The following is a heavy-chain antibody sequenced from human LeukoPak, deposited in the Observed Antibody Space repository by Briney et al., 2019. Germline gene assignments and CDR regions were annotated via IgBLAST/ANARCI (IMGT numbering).Heavy chain of an antibody. D-gene: IGHD3-22*01. Sequence: SETLSLTCTVSGYSISSGYYWGWIRQPPGKGLEWIGSIYHSGSTYYNPSLKSRVTMSVDTSKNQFSLKLSSVTAADTAVYYCARDYDSSGPDYWGQGTLVTVSS. CDR1: GYSISSGYY. CDR2: IYHSGST. CDR3: ARDYDSSGPDY. V-gene: IGHV4-38-2*02. J-gene: IGHJ4*02.